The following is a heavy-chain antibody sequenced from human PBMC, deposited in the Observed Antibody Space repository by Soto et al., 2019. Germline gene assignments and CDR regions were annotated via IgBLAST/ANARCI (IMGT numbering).Heavy chain of an antibody. V-gene: IGHV3-23*01. Sequence: GSLRLSCATSGFSFSSYDMGWVRQAPGKGLEWVSAISNGGDRPYYAESVKGRFTISRDNSRDTLYLQMNSLGDEDTAIYYCAKDAPRRSGWWYFDYWGQGTLVTVSS. J-gene: IGHJ4*02. CDR3: AKDAPRRSGWWYFDY. CDR1: GFSFSSYD. CDR2: ISNGGDRP. D-gene: IGHD6-19*01.